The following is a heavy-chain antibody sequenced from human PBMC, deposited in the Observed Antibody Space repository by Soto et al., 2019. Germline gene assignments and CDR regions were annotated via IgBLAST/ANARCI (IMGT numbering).Heavy chain of an antibody. D-gene: IGHD4-17*01. Sequence: GGSLRLSCAASGFSVSSSYMNWVRQAPGKGLEWVSVIDSGGSTDHADSVKGRFTISTDNSKNTVFLQMNSLRAEDTAVYYCARDAYGIAGQGGAFDIWGQGTMVTVSS. CDR1: GFSVSSSY. V-gene: IGHV3-66*01. CDR3: ARDAYGIAGQGGAFDI. CDR2: IDSGGST. J-gene: IGHJ3*02.